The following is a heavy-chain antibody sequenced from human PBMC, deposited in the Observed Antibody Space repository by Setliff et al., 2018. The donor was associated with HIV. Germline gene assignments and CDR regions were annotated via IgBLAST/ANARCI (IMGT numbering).Heavy chain of an antibody. CDR3: ARVGWGSFTDY. CDR2: ISGNNGKT. V-gene: IGHV1-18*01. Sequence: ASVKVSCKASGYIFTSYGISWVRRAPGQGLEWMGWISGNNGKTNYAQNFQGRVTVTTDTSTSTVYMELRSLRFEDTAVYYCARVGWGSFTDYWGQGTLVTVSS. J-gene: IGHJ4*02. D-gene: IGHD3-16*01. CDR1: GYIFTSYG.